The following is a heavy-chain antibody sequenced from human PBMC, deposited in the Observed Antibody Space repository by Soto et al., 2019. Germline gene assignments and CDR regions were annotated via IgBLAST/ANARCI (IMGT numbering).Heavy chain of an antibody. Sequence: GGSLRLSCAASGFTVSSNYMSWVRQAPGKGLEWVSVIYSGGSTYYADSGKGRFTISRDNSKNTLYLKMNSLRAEDTAVYYCARGVSSKGYGMDVWGQGTTVTVSS. CDR2: IYSGGST. CDR1: GFTVSSNY. CDR3: ARGVSSKGYGMDV. J-gene: IGHJ6*02. D-gene: IGHD6-13*01. V-gene: IGHV3-53*01.